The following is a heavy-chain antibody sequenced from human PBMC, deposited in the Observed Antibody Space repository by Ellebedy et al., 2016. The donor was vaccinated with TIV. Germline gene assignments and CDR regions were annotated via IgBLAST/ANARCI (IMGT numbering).Heavy chain of an antibody. J-gene: IGHJ6*02. CDR2: IWYDGSNK. CDR3: ARDYGYCSSTSCYYYYYGMDV. V-gene: IGHV3-33*01. Sequence: GESLKISXAASGFTFSSYGMHWVRKAPGKGLEWVAVIWYDGSNKYYADSVKGRFTISRDNSKNTLYLQMNSLRAEDTAVYYCARDYGYCSSTSCYYYYYGMDVWGQGTTVTVSS. CDR1: GFTFSSYG. D-gene: IGHD2-2*01.